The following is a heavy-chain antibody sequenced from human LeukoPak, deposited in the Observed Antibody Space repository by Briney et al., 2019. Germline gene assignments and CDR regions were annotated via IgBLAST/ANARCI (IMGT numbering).Heavy chain of an antibody. Sequence: PGGSLRLSCAASGFSFSSYSMNWVRQALGKGLEWVSSISSSSSNIYYAHSVKGRFTISRDNAKNSLYLQINRLRADDTAVDCSPRHKKIVRAPKNWGQGTLVTGSS. J-gene: IGHJ4*02. CDR1: GFSFSSYS. V-gene: IGHV3-21*01. D-gene: IGHD2/OR15-2a*01. CDR3: PRHKKIVRAPKN. CDR2: ISSSSSNI.